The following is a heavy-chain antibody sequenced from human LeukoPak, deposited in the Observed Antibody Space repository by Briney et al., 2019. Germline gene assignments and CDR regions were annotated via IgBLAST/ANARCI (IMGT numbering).Heavy chain of an antibody. CDR3: ARPYYYDSRIDP. Sequence: SETLSLTCTVSGGSISSGDYYWSWIRQPPGKGLEWIAYMYYSGSTYYNPSLRSRVTMSADTSKNQLSLRLSSVTAADTAVYYCARPYYYDSRIDPWGQGILVTVSS. CDR2: MYYSGST. CDR1: GGSISSGDYY. J-gene: IGHJ5*02. D-gene: IGHD3-22*01. V-gene: IGHV4-30-4*01.